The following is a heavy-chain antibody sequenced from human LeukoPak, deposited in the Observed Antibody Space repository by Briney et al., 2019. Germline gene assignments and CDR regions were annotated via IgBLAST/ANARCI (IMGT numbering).Heavy chain of an antibody. CDR2: LLYDGNTK. CDR3: ARDHRPEIQYYYMDV. D-gene: IGHD1-14*01. CDR1: GFSLSNYG. Sequence: PGGSLRLSCAASGFSLSNYGMHWVRQAPGKGLEWVAALLYDGNTKHNADSVKGRFTISRDISKNTFYLQMNSLTAEDTAVYYCARDHRPEIQYYYMDVWGKGTTVAVSS. V-gene: IGHV3-33*01. J-gene: IGHJ6*03.